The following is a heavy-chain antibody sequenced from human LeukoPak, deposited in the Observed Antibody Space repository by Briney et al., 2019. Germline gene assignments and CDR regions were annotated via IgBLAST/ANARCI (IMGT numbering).Heavy chain of an antibody. J-gene: IGHJ4*02. CDR1: GGSFSGYY. D-gene: IGHD6-19*01. V-gene: IGHV4-34*01. CDR2: INHSGST. Sequence: PSETLSLTCAVYGGSFSGYYWSWIRQPPGKGLEWIGEINHSGSTNYNPSLKSRVTISVDTSKNQFSLKLSSVTAADTAVYYCARSDSVAGSPEPRVDYWGQGTLVTVSS. CDR3: ARSDSVAGSPEPRVDY.